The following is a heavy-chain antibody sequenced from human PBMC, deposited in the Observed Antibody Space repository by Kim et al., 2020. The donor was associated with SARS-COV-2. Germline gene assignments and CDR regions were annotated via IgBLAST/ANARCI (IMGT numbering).Heavy chain of an antibody. CDR3: ATLHGDYRGMDV. J-gene: IGHJ6*02. CDR1: GFIFSKVW. CDR2: IKGKTDGGTI. Sequence: GGSLRLSCAASGFIFSKVWMSWVRQAPGKGLEWIGRIKGKTDGGTIDYAAPVKGRFILSRDDSKNTLHLQMNSLRTEDTAMYYCATLHGDYRGMDVWGHGTTVTVSS. D-gene: IGHD4-17*01. V-gene: IGHV3-15*01.